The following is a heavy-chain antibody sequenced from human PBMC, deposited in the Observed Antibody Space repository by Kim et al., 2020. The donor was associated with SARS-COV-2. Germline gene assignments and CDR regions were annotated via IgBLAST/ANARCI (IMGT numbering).Heavy chain of an antibody. J-gene: IGHJ6*02. V-gene: IGHV1-69*13. D-gene: IGHD3-16*01. Sequence: SVKVSCKASGDTFSSNAISWVRQAPGQGLEWMGGIIPIFGAAKYAQKFQDRVTIIEDESTSTAYMELSSLRSEDTAVYYCARWGINTIQWGMDVWGQGTTVTVSS. CDR2: IIPIFGAA. CDR1: GDTFSSNA. CDR3: ARWGINTIQWGMDV.